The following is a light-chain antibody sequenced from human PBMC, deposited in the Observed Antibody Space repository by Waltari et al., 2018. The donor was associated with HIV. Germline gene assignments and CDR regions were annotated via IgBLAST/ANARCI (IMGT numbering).Light chain of an antibody. CDR3: YSTGITLNQGV. J-gene: IGLJ2*01. CDR2: EDN. Sequence: SSELTQPPSVSVSPGQTAKITCSGEDLTKKYVYWYQQKTGQAPILIIYEDNKRPYGISPKFSASTSGAMATLTINGAQVGDEGDYYCYSTGITLNQGVFGGGTRLTVL. V-gene: IGLV3-10*01. CDR1: DLTKKY.